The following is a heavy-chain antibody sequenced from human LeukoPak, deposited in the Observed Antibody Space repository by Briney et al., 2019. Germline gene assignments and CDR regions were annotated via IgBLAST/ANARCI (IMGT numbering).Heavy chain of an antibody. CDR1: GFTFSDYA. CDR2: ISGSGDNT. V-gene: IGHV3-23*01. CDR3: AKSPGGIVVGGFDY. Sequence: PGGSLRLSCAASGFTFSDYAMNWVRQAPGKGLEWVSSISGSGDNTYYADSVKDRFSISRDNSKNTLYLQMNSLRAEVTAVYYCAKSPGGIVVGGFDYWGQGTLVTVSS. D-gene: IGHD6-19*01. J-gene: IGHJ4*02.